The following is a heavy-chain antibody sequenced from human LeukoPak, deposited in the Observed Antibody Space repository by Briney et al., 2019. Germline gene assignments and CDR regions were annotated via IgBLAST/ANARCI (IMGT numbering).Heavy chain of an antibody. D-gene: IGHD6-19*01. Sequence: SATLSLTCAVYGGSFSGYYWSWIRQPPGKGLEWIGEINHSGSTNYNPSLKSRVTISVDTSKNQFSLKLSSVTAADTAVYYCARGADSSGRFDYWGQGTLVTVSS. CDR3: ARGADSSGRFDY. V-gene: IGHV4-34*01. CDR1: GGSFSGYY. J-gene: IGHJ4*02. CDR2: INHSGST.